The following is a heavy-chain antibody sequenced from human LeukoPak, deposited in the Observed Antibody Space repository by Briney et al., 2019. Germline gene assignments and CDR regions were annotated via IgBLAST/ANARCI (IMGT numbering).Heavy chain of an antibody. J-gene: IGHJ4*02. CDR3: AREYRLTGKVDY. CDR2: ISAYNGNT. D-gene: IGHD7-27*01. V-gene: IGHV1-18*01. CDR1: GFTFTSYV. Sequence: ASVKVSCKASGFTFTSYVISWVGQAPGQGLEWMGWISAYNGNTNYAQKLQGRVTMTTDTSTSKAYMELRSLRSDDTAVYYCAREYRLTGKVDYWGQGTLVTVSS.